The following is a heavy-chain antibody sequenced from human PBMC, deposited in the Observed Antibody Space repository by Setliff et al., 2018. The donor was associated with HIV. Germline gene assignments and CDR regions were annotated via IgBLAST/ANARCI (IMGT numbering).Heavy chain of an antibody. CDR2: IYYSGTT. CDR3: ARHGTWNSQRFHFDY. Sequence: SETLSLTCTVSGGSISGSDYYWAWIRQPPGKGLEWIGSIYYSGTTNHNPSLESRVTISVDKSKNQFSLKLNSVTAADTAVYYCARHGTWNSQRFHFDYWGQGTPVTVSS. CDR1: GGSISGSDYY. D-gene: IGHD1-7*01. J-gene: IGHJ4*02. V-gene: IGHV4-39*01.